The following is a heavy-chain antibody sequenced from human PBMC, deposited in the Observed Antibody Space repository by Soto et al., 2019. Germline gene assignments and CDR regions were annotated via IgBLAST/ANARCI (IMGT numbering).Heavy chain of an antibody. CDR3: AKVSLGALTFTDYYYYGLDV. CDR1: GFTFSTCA. Sequence: PGGSLRLSCAASGFTFSTCAMNWVRQAPGKGLEWVSAISGGGGSTYYADSVKGRVTISRDNSKNTLYLQMNSLRAEDTAVYYCAKVSLGALTFTDYYYYGLDVWGQGTTVTVS. J-gene: IGHJ6*02. CDR2: ISGGGGST. D-gene: IGHD1-26*01. V-gene: IGHV3-23*01.